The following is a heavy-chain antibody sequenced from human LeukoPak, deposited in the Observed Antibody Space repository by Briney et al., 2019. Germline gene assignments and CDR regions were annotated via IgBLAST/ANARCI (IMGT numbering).Heavy chain of an antibody. J-gene: IGHJ6*02. CDR3: AKDKGPDLGGNDYGDLAYYYGMDV. CDR2: ISSSSSYI. CDR1: GFTFSSYA. Sequence: SGGSLRLSCAASGFTFSSYAMSWVRQAPGKGLEWVSSISSSSSYIYYADSVKGRFTISRDNAKNSLYLQMNSLRAEDTALYYCAKDKGPDLGGNDYGDLAYYYGMDVWGQGTTVTVSS. V-gene: IGHV3-21*04. D-gene: IGHD4-17*01.